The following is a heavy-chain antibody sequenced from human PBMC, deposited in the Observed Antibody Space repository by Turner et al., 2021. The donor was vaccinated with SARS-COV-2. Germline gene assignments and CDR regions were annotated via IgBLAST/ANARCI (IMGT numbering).Heavy chain of an antibody. CDR1: GFTFSDYW. J-gene: IGHJ4*02. D-gene: IGHD6-19*01. Sequence: EVQLVESGGGLVQPGGSLRLSCAASGFTFSDYWMTWVRQAPGKGLEWVANIRQDGSEKNYVDSVKGRFTTSRDNAKNSVFLQMNSLRDEDTALYYCARGTVAAHWGQGTQVTVSS. CDR3: ARGTVAAH. CDR2: IRQDGSEK. V-gene: IGHV3-7*04.